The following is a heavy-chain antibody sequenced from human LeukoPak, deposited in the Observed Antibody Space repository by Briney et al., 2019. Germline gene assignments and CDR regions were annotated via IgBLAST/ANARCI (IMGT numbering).Heavy chain of an antibody. CDR1: GVSISSSEW. CDR3: ARGRGYSSTG. J-gene: IGHJ4*02. Sequence: SGTLSLTCAVSGVSISSSEWWIWVRQPPGQGLEWIGEIHRAGRTRYNPSLKSRVTISVDTSKNQFSLKLSSVTAADTAVYYCARGRGYSSTGWGQGTLVTVSS. CDR2: IHRAGRT. V-gene: IGHV4-4*02. D-gene: IGHD6-19*01.